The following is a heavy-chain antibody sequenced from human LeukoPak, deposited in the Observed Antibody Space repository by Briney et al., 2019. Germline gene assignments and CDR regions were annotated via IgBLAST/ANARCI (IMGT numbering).Heavy chain of an antibody. CDR3: AKDPTKLGYFDWLLQTTYFDY. CDR1: GFTFSSYG. V-gene: IGHV3-30*02. D-gene: IGHD3-9*01. CDR2: IRYDGSNK. J-gene: IGHJ4*02. Sequence: PGGSLRLSCAASGFTFSSYGMHWVRQAPGKGLEWVAFIRYDGSNKYYADSVKGRFTISRDNSKNTLYLQMNSLRAEDTAVYYCAKDPTKLGYFDWLLQTTYFDYWGQGTLVTVSS.